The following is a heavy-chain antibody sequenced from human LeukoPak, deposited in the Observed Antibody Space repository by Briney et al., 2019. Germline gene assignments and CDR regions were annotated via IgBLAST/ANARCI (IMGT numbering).Heavy chain of an antibody. J-gene: IGHJ4*02. CDR3: AKDCSGGSCFDY. D-gene: IGHD2-15*01. CDR1: EFTFSSYA. Sequence: QPGGSLRLSCAASEFTFSSYAMTWVRQARGKGLEWVSAIRGSGGSTYYADSVKGRFTISRDNSKNTLYLQMNSLRAEDTAVYYCAKDCSGGSCFDYWGQGTLVTVSS. CDR2: IRGSGGST. V-gene: IGHV3-23*01.